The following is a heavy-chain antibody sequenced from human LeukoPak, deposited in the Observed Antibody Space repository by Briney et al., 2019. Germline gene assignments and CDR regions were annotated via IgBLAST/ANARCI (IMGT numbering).Heavy chain of an antibody. CDR3: ARGGAGGGYFPT. J-gene: IGHJ1*01. V-gene: IGHV3-7*03. CDR1: GFSFSDST. Sequence: GGSLRLSCVASGFSFSDSTMSWVRQAAGKGLEWVAKMKEDGSDENYVDSVKGRFTISRDNARNSLHLQMKSLRADDTAVYFCARGGAGGGYFPTWGQGILVIVSS. D-gene: IGHD3-16*01. CDR2: MKEDGSDE.